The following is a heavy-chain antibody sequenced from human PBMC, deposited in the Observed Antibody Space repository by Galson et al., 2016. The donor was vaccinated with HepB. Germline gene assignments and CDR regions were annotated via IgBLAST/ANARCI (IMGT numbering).Heavy chain of an antibody. CDR3: ARGNYETS. CDR1: GFTFSNYW. CDR2: INSDGSRT. D-gene: IGHD3-22*01. Sequence: SLRLSCAASGFTFSNYWMHWVRQAPGKGLVWVSRINSDGSRTNYADSVKGRFTISGDNARNLVFLQMNSLRDEDTAVYYYARGNYETSWGQGTLVAVSS. J-gene: IGHJ5*02. V-gene: IGHV3-74*01.